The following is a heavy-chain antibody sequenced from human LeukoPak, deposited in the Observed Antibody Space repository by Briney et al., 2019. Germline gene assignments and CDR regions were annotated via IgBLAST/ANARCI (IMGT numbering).Heavy chain of an antibody. CDR1: GGSTGSDY. D-gene: IGHD6-13*01. CDR3: ARSHSSSWYLPGY. Sequence: KPSETLSLTCTVSGGSTGSDYWSWIRQPPGKGLEWLAYVYYSGVTSYNPSLKSRVAISIDTSKNQFSLKLGSVTAADTAVYYCARSHSSSWYLPGYWGQGTLVTVSS. V-gene: IGHV4-59*01. J-gene: IGHJ4*02. CDR2: VYYSGVT.